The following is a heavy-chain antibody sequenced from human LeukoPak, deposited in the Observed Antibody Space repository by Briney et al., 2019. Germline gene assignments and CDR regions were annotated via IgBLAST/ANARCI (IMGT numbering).Heavy chain of an antibody. CDR3: ARVEITMVRGVMGYYYYYYMDV. CDR2: ISSSSSTI. Sequence: PGGSLRLSCAASGFTFSSYSMNWVRQAPGKGLEWVSYISSSSSTIYYADSVKGRFTISRDNAKNSLYPQMNSLRAEDTAVYYCARVEITMVRGVMGYYYYYYMDVWGKGTTVTVSS. D-gene: IGHD3-10*01. CDR1: GFTFSSYS. V-gene: IGHV3-48*01. J-gene: IGHJ6*03.